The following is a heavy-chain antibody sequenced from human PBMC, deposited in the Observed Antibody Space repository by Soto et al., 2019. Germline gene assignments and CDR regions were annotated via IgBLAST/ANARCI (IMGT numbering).Heavy chain of an antibody. V-gene: IGHV1-18*01. J-gene: IGHJ4*02. CDR3: ARGRYGDY. CDR2: ISAHNGNT. D-gene: IGHD1-1*01. Sequence: QVHLVQSGAEVKKPGASVKVSCKGSGYAFTTYGITWVRQAPGQGLEWMGWISAHNGNTNYAPKLQGRVTGTRDTSTSTAYMELRSQGSDDTAVYYCARGRYGDYWGQGALVTVSS. CDR1: GYAFTTYG.